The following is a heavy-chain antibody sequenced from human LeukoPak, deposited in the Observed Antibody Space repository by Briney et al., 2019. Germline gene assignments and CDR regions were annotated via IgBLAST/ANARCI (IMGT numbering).Heavy chain of an antibody. V-gene: IGHV3-23*01. CDR3: ARSSWVTRYYYYYYMDV. J-gene: IGHJ6*03. Sequence: GGSLRLSCAASGFTFSSYAMSWVRQAPGKGLEWVSAISGSGGSTYYADSVKGRFTISRDNSKNTLYLQMNSLRAEDTAVYYCARSSWVTRYYYYYYMDVWGKGTTVTISS. CDR2: ISGSGGST. D-gene: IGHD2-21*02. CDR1: GFTFSSYA.